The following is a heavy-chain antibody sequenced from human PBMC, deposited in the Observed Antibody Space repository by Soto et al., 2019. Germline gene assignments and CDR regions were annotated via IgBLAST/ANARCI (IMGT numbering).Heavy chain of an antibody. D-gene: IGHD2-8*01. J-gene: IGHJ4*02. Sequence: QVQFQQSGPGLVKPSETLSLTCTVSGGSISTYSWSWIRQPPGKGLEWIGYIYYGGSANYNPSLENRVTISLDRSKKQFSRSLISVTAADTAVYYCSRGGHCTDGVCSALDYWGQGTLVTVTS. CDR1: GGSISTYS. V-gene: IGHV4-59*08. CDR2: IYYGGSA. CDR3: SRGGHCTDGVCSALDY.